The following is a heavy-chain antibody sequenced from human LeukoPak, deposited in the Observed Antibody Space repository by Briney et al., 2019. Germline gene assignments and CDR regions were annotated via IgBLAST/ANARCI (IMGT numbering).Heavy chain of an antibody. J-gene: IGHJ5*02. D-gene: IGHD2-2*01. CDR2: ICSGGST. CDR3: ARDCSSTSCRGGFDP. V-gene: IGHV3-66*02. CDR1: GFIVSSNY. Sequence: GGSLRLSCAASGFIVSSNYMSWVRQAPGKGLEWVSVICSGGSTYYADSVKGRFTISRDNSKNTLYLQMNSLRAEDTAVYYCARDCSSTSCRGGFDPWGQGTLVTVSS.